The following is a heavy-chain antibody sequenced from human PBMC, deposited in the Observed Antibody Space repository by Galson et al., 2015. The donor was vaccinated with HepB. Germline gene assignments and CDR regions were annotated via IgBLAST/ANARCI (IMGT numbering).Heavy chain of an antibody. D-gene: IGHD3-3*01. Sequence: SVKVSCKASGYTFTSYGISWVRQAPGQGLEWMGWVSAYNGNSEYAQKFQGRVTTTTDTSTSTAYMELSSLRSEDTAVYYCVRCRAITIFRRNWFDPWGQGTLVTVSS. CDR2: VSAYNGNS. CDR3: VRCRAITIFRRNWFDP. V-gene: IGHV1-18*01. J-gene: IGHJ5*02. CDR1: GYTFTSYG.